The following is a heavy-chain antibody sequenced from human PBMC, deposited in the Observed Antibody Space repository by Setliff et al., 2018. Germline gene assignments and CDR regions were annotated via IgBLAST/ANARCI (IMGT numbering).Heavy chain of an antibody. CDR2: VHFGGDT. CDR3: ARQPSSGAYYSPRPYYFDY. CDR1: GGGSINNYY. J-gene: IGHJ4*02. V-gene: IGHV4-59*08. D-gene: IGHD3-10*01. Sequence: PSETLSLTCTVSGGGSINNYYWSWVRQSPGKGLEWIGFVHFGGDTNYNPSLKSRVTMSADTSNNQFSLNLRSVTAADTAVYFCARQPSSGAYYSPRPYYFDYWGQGTLVTVSS.